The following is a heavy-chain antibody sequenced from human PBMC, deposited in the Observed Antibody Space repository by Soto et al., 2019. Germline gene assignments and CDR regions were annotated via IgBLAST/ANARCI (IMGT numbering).Heavy chain of an antibody. J-gene: IGHJ6*02. CDR3: ARENRRSDIMGYYYYGMDV. Sequence: EVQLVESGGGLVQPGGSLRLSCAASGFTFSSYSMNWVRQAPGKGLEWVSYISSSSNTIYYADSVKGRFTISRDNAKNSLYLQMNSLRDEDTAVYYCARENRRSDIMGYYYYGMDVWGQGTTVTVSS. D-gene: IGHD3-16*01. V-gene: IGHV3-48*02. CDR2: ISSSSNTI. CDR1: GFTFSSYS.